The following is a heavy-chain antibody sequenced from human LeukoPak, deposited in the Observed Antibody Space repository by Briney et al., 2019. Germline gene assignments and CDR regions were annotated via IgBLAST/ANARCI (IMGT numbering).Heavy chain of an antibody. CDR1: GFTFSSYW. Sequence: PGGSLRLSCAASGFTFSSYWMSWVRQAPGKGLEWVANIKQDGSEKYYVDSVKGRFTISRDNAKNSLYLQMNSLRAEDTAVYYCASSCSSTSCHHDYWGQGTLVTVSS. CDR2: IKQDGSEK. D-gene: IGHD2-2*01. CDR3: ASSCSSTSCHHDY. J-gene: IGHJ4*02. V-gene: IGHV3-7*01.